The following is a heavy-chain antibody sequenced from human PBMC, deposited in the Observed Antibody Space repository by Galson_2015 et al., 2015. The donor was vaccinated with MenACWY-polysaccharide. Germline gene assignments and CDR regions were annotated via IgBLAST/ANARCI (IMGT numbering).Heavy chain of an antibody. J-gene: IGHJ4*02. CDR2: IYWDDNK. CDR3: AHHRRNPGRLDY. Sequence: PALVKPTQTLTLTCSFSGFSLSTSEMAVGWIRQPPGKALEWLALIYWDDNKRYSPSLRSRLTITTDTSKNQVVLTMTNMDPVDTATYYCAHHRRNPGRLDYWGQGTLVTVSS. CDR1: GFSLSTSEMA. V-gene: IGHV2-5*02. D-gene: IGHD3-10*01.